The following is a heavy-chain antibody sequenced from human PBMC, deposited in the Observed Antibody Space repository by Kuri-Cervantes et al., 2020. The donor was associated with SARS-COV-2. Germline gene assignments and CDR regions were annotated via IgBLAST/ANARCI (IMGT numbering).Heavy chain of an antibody. V-gene: IGHV4-61*01. CDR1: GGSVSSGSYF. CDR2: TYDSGST. Sequence: SDTLSLTCKVSGGSVSSGSYFWSWIRQPPGNGLEWIGYTYDSGSTNYNPSLKSRVTISVDTSKNQFPLKLSSVTAADTAVYYCARGVPGYYDFWSGYSTRWFDPWGQGTLVTVSS. CDR3: ARGVPGYYDFWSGYSTRWFDP. J-gene: IGHJ5*02. D-gene: IGHD3-3*01.